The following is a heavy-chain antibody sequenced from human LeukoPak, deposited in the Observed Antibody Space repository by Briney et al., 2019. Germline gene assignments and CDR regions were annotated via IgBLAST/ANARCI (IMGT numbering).Heavy chain of an antibody. CDR2: TCYRSKWCS. D-gene: IGHD5-24*01. Sequence: SQTLSLTCAIPGDSVSSNSAAWNWIRQSPSRGLEWLGRTCYRSKWCSDYAVSVKRRITINPDTSKNQFTLQLNSVTPEDTAVYYCARETDGYNKTFDYWGQGTLVTVSS. V-gene: IGHV6-1*01. CDR1: GDSVSSNSAA. J-gene: IGHJ4*02. CDR3: ARETDGYNKTFDY.